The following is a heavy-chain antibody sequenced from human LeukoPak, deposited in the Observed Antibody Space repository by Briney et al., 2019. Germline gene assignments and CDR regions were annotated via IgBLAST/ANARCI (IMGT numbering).Heavy chain of an antibody. Sequence: PGGSLRLSCAASGFTVSSNYMGWVRQAPGKGLEWVSVIYSGGSTYYADSVKGRFTISRDNSKNTLYLQMNSLRAEDTAVYYCARERAVGATAAFDIWGQGTMVTVSS. CDR2: IYSGGST. J-gene: IGHJ3*02. CDR1: GFTVSSNY. V-gene: IGHV3-66*01. D-gene: IGHD1-26*01. CDR3: ARERAVGATAAFDI.